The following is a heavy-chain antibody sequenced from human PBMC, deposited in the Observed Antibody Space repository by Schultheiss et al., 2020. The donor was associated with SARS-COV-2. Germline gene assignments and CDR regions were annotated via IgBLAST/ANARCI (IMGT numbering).Heavy chain of an antibody. CDR1: GFTFSSYG. CDR3: ARDKLWELMYYYGMDV. Sequence: GGSLRLSCAASGFTFSSYGMHWVRQAPGKGLEWVAVIWYDGSNKYYADSVKGRFTISRDNSKNTLYLQMNSLRAEDTAVYYCARDKLWELMYYYGMDVWGQGTTVTVSS. V-gene: IGHV3-33*08. CDR2: IWYDGSNK. D-gene: IGHD1-7*01. J-gene: IGHJ6*02.